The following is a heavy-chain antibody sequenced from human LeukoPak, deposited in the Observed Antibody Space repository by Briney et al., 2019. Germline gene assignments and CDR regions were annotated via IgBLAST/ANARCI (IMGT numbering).Heavy chain of an antibody. CDR3: ARHRLRFLEWPPVTTWFDP. Sequence: SETLSLTCTVSGGSISSYYWSWIRQPPGKGLEWIGEINHSGSTNYNPSLKSRVTISVDTSKNQFSLKLSSVTAADTAVYYCARHRLRFLEWPPVTTWFDPWGQGTLVTVSS. J-gene: IGHJ5*02. CDR1: GGSISSYY. CDR2: INHSGST. V-gene: IGHV4-34*01. D-gene: IGHD3-3*01.